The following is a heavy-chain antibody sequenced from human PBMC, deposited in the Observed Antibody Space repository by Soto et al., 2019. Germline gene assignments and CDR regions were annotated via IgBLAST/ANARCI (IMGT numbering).Heavy chain of an antibody. Sequence: QVQLVQSGAEVKKPGASVKVSCKASGYTFTSYYMHWVRQAPGQGLEWMGIINPSGGSTSYAQKFQGRVTMTRDTSTSTVYMELSSLRSEDTAVYYCARGASITIFVVVIIPHAHDYWGQGTLVTVSS. CDR2: INPSGGST. CDR1: GYTFTSYY. CDR3: ARGASITIFVVVIIPHAHDY. V-gene: IGHV1-46*01. D-gene: IGHD3-3*01. J-gene: IGHJ4*02.